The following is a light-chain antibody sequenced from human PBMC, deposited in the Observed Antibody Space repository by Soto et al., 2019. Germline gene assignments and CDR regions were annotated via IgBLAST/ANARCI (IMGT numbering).Light chain of an antibody. V-gene: IGKV1-27*01. CDR3: QKYSSVPV. J-gene: IGKJ3*01. Sequence: DIQMTQSPTSLSASVGDRVTITCRANQGIRNFVAWYQQKPGKVPKLLIYAASTLQSGVPSRFSGSGSGTDFTLTINSLQPEDVATYSCQKYSSVPVFGPGTKVEIK. CDR1: QGIRNF. CDR2: AAS.